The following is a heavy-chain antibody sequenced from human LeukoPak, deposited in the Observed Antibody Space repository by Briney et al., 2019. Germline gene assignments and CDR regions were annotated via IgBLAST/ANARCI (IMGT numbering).Heavy chain of an antibody. D-gene: IGHD3-10*01. CDR3: AREKLNRGYFDY. Sequence: GGSLRLSCAASGFTFSSYAMSWVRQAPGKGLEWVAVIWYDGSNKYYADSVKGRFTISRDNSKNTLYLQMNSLRAEDTAVYYCAREKLNRGYFDYWGQGTLVTVSS. CDR1: GFTFSSYA. CDR2: IWYDGSNK. V-gene: IGHV3-33*08. J-gene: IGHJ4*02.